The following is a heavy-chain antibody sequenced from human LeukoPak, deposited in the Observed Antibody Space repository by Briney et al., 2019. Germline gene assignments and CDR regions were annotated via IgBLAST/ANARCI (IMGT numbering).Heavy chain of an antibody. CDR2: ISYSGST. CDR3: ARSTAAGTYYFDY. V-gene: IGHV4-30-4*08. J-gene: IGHJ4*02. CDR1: GASISNGDYY. Sequence: SQTLSLTCTVSGASISNGDYYWSWIRQPPGKGLEWIGYISYSGSTYYNPSLKSRLTRAVDTSKNQFSLKLSSVTATDTAVYYCARSTAAGTYYFDYWGQGTLVTVSS. D-gene: IGHD6-13*01.